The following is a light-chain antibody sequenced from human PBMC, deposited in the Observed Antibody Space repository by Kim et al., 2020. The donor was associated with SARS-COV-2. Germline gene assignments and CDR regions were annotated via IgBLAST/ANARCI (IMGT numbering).Light chain of an antibody. V-gene: IGKV1-5*01. CDR3: QQYYINAS. J-gene: IGKJ4*01. CDR2: GAS. CDR1: QNVYTG. Sequence: SASVGDRVTVTCRASQNVYTGLAWYQQKPGRAPKLLISGASRLESGVPSRFSGTGSGTEFTLTISSLQPDDFATYYCQQYYINASFGGGTKVDIK.